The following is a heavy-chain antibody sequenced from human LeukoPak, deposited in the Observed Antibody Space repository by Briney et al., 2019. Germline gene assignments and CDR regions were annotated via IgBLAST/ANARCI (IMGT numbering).Heavy chain of an antibody. D-gene: IGHD6-6*01. CDR2: SNEDGSTT. Sequence: TGGSLRLSCAASGFTFSSYALNWVRQAPGKGLVWVSRSNEDGSTTNYADSVKGRFTISRDNAKNTLYLQTNSLTAEDTAVYYCARGPNSNWSGLDFWGQGTLLTVSS. CDR1: GFTFSSYA. V-gene: IGHV3-74*01. J-gene: IGHJ4*02. CDR3: ARGPNSNWSGLDF.